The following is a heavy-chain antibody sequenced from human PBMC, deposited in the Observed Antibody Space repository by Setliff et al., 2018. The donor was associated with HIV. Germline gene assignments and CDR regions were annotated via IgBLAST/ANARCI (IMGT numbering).Heavy chain of an antibody. Sequence: ASVKVSCKTSGYTFTSHDINWVRQAPGQGLDWMGWMNPNTGDTGFAQRFQDRFIMTSDTATNTAFLELKSLTSDDTAVYYCVSRQLGGVDFWGQGTLVTVSS. J-gene: IGHJ4*02. D-gene: IGHD2-8*02. V-gene: IGHV1-8*02. CDR3: VSRQLGGVDF. CDR1: GYTFTSHD. CDR2: MNPNTGDT.